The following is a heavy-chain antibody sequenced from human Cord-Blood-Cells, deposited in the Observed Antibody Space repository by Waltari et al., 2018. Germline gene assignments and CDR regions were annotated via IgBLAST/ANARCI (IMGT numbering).Heavy chain of an antibody. Sequence: QVQLVQAGAEVAKPGASVQLSCQASGYPFTSFGLRWVRQAPGQRLEWMGWISAYNGNTNYAQKLQGRVTMTTDTSTSTAYMELRSLRSDDTAVYYGARDTKPFWSGYYLDAFDIWGQGTMVTVSS. J-gene: IGHJ3*02. CDR3: ARDTKPFWSGYYLDAFDI. V-gene: IGHV1-18*01. CDR2: ISAYNGNT. D-gene: IGHD3-3*01. CDR1: GYPFTSFG.